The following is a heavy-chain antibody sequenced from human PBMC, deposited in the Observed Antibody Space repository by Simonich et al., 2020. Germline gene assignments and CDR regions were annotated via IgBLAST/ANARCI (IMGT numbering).Heavy chain of an antibody. Sequence: QVQLQESGPGLVKPSETLSLTCAVSGYSISSGYYWGWIRQPPGKGLEWIGSIYHSGSTYYNPSLKSRVTISVDTSKNQFSLKLSSVTAADTAVYYCARGLTGDYWGQGTLVTVSS. D-gene: IGHD7-27*01. CDR1: GYSISSGYY. J-gene: IGHJ4*02. CDR2: IYHSGST. V-gene: IGHV4-38-2*01. CDR3: ARGLTGDY.